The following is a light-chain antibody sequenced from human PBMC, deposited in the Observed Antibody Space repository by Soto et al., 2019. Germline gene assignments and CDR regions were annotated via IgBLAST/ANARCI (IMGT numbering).Light chain of an antibody. Sequence: DIQMTQSPSSVSAAGGDRVTITCRASQGISSLLAWYQQKPGKAPNLLIHTASSLQSGVPSRFSGSGSETDFTLTISSLQPEDFATYYCQQANSFPLTFGGGTKVEIK. CDR1: QGISSL. V-gene: IGKV1-12*01. CDR3: QQANSFPLT. CDR2: TAS. J-gene: IGKJ4*01.